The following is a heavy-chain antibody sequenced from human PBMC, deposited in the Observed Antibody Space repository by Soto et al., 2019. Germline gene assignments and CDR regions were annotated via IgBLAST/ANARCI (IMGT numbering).Heavy chain of an antibody. CDR2: ISYDGSNK. CDR3: ARISHCGGDCYADY. CDR1: GFTFSSYA. J-gene: IGHJ4*02. V-gene: IGHV3-30-3*01. D-gene: IGHD2-21*02. Sequence: QVQLVESGGGVVQPGRSLRLSCAASGFTFSSYAMHWVRQAPGKGLEWVAVISYDGSNKYYAASVKGRFTISRDNSKNTLYLQMNSLSAEDTAVYYWARISHCGGDCYADYWGQGTLVTVSS.